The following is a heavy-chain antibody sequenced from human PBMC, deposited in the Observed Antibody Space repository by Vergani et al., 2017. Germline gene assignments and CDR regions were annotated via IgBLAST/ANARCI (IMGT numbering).Heavy chain of an antibody. CDR3: ARGETRTDWFDP. V-gene: IGHV4-61*02. J-gene: IGHJ5*02. D-gene: IGHD3/OR15-3a*01. CDR1: GVSMQSGSFY. CDR2: VYRSGTT. Sequence: QVQLHESGPGLVKPSETLSLICSVSGVSMQSGSFYWTWIRQTAERRLEWMGRVYRSGTTNYNPTLNGRVTIFVDKSQNLLSLRLNSVTAADTAVYYCARGETRTDWFDPWGQGTLVTVSS.